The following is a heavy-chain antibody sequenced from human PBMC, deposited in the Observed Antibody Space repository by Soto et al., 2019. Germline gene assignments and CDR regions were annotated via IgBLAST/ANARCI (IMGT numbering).Heavy chain of an antibody. CDR1: GFTFSDFA. D-gene: IGHD2-2*03. CDR2: IYGGGNGP. J-gene: IGHJ4*02. CDR3: AKMEGMDPWAYSFDY. V-gene: IGHV3-23*01. Sequence: EVQVLESGGGLVQPGGSLRLSCAATGFTFSDFAMSWVRQAPGKGLEWVSRIYGGGNGPHYADSVKGRVTFSRDNSKNTLYLQMNSLRAEDTAVYYCAKMEGMDPWAYSFDYWGQGTRVTVSS.